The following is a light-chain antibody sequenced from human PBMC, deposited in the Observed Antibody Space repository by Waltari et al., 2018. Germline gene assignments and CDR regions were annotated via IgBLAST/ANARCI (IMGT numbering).Light chain of an antibody. CDR3: AAWDDSLIGRV. CDR1: SSNIGTNT. V-gene: IGLV1-44*01. CDR2: ANY. Sequence: QSVLTQPPSTSGTPGQTVTISCSGSSSNIGTNTVTWYQQFRGTAPKVLVFANYHRPSGVPNRFSASKSGTSASLVISGLQSEDEGDYFCAAWDDSLIGRVFGGGTTLTVL. J-gene: IGLJ3*02.